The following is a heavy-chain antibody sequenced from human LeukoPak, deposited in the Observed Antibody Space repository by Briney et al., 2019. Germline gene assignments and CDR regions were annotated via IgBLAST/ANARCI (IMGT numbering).Heavy chain of an antibody. CDR3: ARDSSIASAGWFDP. CDR1: GFTFSSYA. CDR2: ISYDGSNK. D-gene: IGHD6-13*01. Sequence: PGGSLRLSCAASGFTFSSYAMHWVRQAPGKGLVGVAVISYDGSNKYYADSVKGRFTISRDNSKNALYLQMNRLRAEDTAVYYCARDSSIASAGWFDPWGQGTLVTVSS. V-gene: IGHV3-30*04. J-gene: IGHJ5*02.